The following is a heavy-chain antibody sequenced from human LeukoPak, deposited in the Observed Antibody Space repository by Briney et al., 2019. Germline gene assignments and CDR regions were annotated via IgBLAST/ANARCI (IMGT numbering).Heavy chain of an antibody. CDR3: ARSAVGYSYGFDYYYYGMDV. V-gene: IGHV1-69*04. CDR1: GGTFSSYA. Sequence: SSVKVSCKASGGTFSSYAISWVRQAPGQGLEWMGRIIPILGIANYAQKFQGRVTITADKSTSTAYMELSSLRSEDTAVYYCARSAVGYSYGFDYYYYGMDVWGQGTTVTVSS. D-gene: IGHD5-18*01. CDR2: IIPILGIA. J-gene: IGHJ6*02.